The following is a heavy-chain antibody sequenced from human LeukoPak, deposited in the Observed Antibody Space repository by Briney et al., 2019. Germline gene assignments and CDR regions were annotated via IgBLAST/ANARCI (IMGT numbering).Heavy chain of an antibody. V-gene: IGHV4-59*02. CDR1: GDSVSSYY. CDR3: ARDGTYYYGSGDRGLQH. CDR2: IYYSGST. J-gene: IGHJ1*01. Sequence: PSETLSLTCTVSGDSVSSYYWSWIRQPPGKGLEWIGYIYYSGSTNYNPSLKSRVTISVDTSKNQFSLKLSSVTAADTAVYYCARDGTYYYGSGDRGLQHWGQGTLVTVSS. D-gene: IGHD3-10*01.